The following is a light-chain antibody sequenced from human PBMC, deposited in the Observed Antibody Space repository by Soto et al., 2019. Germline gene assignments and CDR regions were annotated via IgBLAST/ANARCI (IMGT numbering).Light chain of an antibody. CDR2: RAS. V-gene: IGKV1-5*03. CDR1: QSIDSW. J-gene: IGKJ4*01. Sequence: DIQMTLSPATLSAYVGERATISCRASQSIDSWLAWYQQKPGKPPNLLIYRASTMASGVPSRFSGSGFGTDFTLTISSLQPEDSATYYCQQYYNYPLTFGGGTKV. CDR3: QQYYNYPLT.